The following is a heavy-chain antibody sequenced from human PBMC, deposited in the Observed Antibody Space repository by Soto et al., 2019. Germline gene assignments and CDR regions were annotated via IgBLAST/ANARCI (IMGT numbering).Heavy chain of an antibody. CDR3: ASFDYSNRYYYYGMDV. V-gene: IGHV4-38-2*01. J-gene: IGHJ6*02. Sequence: PSETLSLTCAVSGYVISSGYYWGWIRQSPGKGLEWIGSIYYSGSTYYNPSLKSRVTISVDTSKNQFSLKLSSVTAADTAVYYCASFDYSNRYYYYGMDVWGQGTTVTVSS. D-gene: IGHD4-4*01. CDR1: GYVISSGYY. CDR2: IYYSGST.